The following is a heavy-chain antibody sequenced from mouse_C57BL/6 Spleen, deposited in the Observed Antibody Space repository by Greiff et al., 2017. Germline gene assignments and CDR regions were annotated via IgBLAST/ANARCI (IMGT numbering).Heavy chain of an antibody. D-gene: IGHD1-1*01. CDR3: TSYYGSSLYFDY. CDR2: IDPETGGT. Sequence: QVQLKQSGAELVRPGASVTLSCKASGYTFTDYEMHWVKQTPVHGLEWIGAIDPETGGTAYNQKFKGKAILTADKSSSTAYMELRSLTSEDSAVYYCTSYYGSSLYFDYWGQGTTLTVSS. J-gene: IGHJ2*01. CDR1: GYTFTDYE. V-gene: IGHV1-15*01.